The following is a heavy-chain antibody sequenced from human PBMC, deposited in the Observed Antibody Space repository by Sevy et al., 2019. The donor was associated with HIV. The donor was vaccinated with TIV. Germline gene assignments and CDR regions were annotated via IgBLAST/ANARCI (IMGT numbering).Heavy chain of an antibody. CDR2: IKSKSDGETT. J-gene: IGHJ4*02. V-gene: IGHV3-15*01. CDR1: GLTFSNAW. Sequence: GGSLRLSCAAFGLTFSNAWMSWVRQAPGKGLEWVGRIKSKSDGETTDYAAPVKGRFNISRDVSENTLYLQMNSLKTEDTAVYYCTSAQWVVEWGTYYFDHWGQGTQVTVSS. D-gene: IGHD6-19*01. CDR3: TSAQWVVEWGTYYFDH.